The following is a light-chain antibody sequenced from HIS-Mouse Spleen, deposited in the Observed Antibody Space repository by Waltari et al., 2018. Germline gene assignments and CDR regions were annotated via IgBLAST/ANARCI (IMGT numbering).Light chain of an antibody. CDR1: QGISSY. V-gene: IGKV1-9*01. CDR2: AAS. CDR3: QQLNSYPPT. J-gene: IGKJ1*01. Sequence: DIQLTQSPSFLSASVGDRVTITCRASQGISSYLAWYPQQPGEAPKLLIYAASTLQSGVPSRFSGSGSGTEFTLTISSLQPEDFATYYCQQLNSYPPTFGQGTKVEIK.